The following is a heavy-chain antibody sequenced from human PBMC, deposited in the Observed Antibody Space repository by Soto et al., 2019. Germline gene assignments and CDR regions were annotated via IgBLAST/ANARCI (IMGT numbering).Heavy chain of an antibody. D-gene: IGHD2-15*01. CDR2: IWYDGSNK. V-gene: IGHV3-33*01. CDR3: ARDLSRVGCSGGSCYSANWFDP. CDR1: GFTFSSYG. J-gene: IGHJ5*02. Sequence: GGSLRLSCAASGFTFSSYGMHWVRQAPGKGLEWVAVIWYDGSNKYYADSVKGRFTISRDNSKNTLYLQMNSLRAEDTAVYYCARDLSRVGCSGGSCYSANWFDPWGQGTLVTVSS.